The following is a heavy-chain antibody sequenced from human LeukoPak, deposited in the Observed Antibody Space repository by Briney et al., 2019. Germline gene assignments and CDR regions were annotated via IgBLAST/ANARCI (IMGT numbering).Heavy chain of an antibody. CDR1: GYSISSGYY. Sequence: SETLSLTCTVSGYSISSGYYWGWIRQPPGKGLEWIGSIYHSGSTYYNPSLKSRVTISVDTSKNQFSLKLSSVTAADTAVYYCARGLWVGQLAYGSGSYYDYWGQGTLVTVSS. D-gene: IGHD3-10*01. CDR2: IYHSGST. CDR3: ARGLWVGQLAYGSGSYYDY. V-gene: IGHV4-38-2*02. J-gene: IGHJ4*02.